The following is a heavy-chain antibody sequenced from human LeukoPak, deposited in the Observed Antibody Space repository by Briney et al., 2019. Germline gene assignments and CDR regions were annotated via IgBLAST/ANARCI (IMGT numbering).Heavy chain of an antibody. CDR1: GFTYSSYE. D-gene: IGHD3-10*02. CDR2: ISSGGSTT. Sequence: GGSLRLSCAASGFTYSSYEVNWVRQAPGRALEWVSYISSGGSTTYYADTVKGRFTISRDNAKSSVYLQMNRLRAEDTAVYYCAELGITMIGGVWGKGTTVTISS. CDR3: AELGITMIGGV. V-gene: IGHV3-48*03. J-gene: IGHJ6*04.